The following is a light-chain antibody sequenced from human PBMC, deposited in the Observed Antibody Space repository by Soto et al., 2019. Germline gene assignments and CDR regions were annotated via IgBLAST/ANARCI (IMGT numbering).Light chain of an antibody. CDR2: RNN. V-gene: IGLV1-47*01. CDR3: AAWDDSLSGLWV. Sequence: QSVLTQRPSASGTPGQRVTISCSGSSSNIGSNYVYWYQQLPGTAPKLLIYRNNQRPSGVPDRFSGSKSGTSASLAISGLRSEDEADYYCAAWDDSLSGLWVFGVGTKLTVL. J-gene: IGLJ3*02. CDR1: SSNIGSNY.